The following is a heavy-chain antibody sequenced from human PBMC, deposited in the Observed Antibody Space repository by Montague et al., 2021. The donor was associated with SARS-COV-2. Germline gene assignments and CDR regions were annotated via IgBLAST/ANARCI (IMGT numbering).Heavy chain of an antibody. V-gene: IGHV4-34*01. CDR1: GGSFSGYY. D-gene: IGHD6-19*01. CDR2: INHSGST. CDR3: ARDSRTSGWGYWYHGLDV. Sequence: SETLSLTCAVYGGSFSGYYWSWIRQPPGKGLEWIGEINHSGSTNYNPSLKSRVTISVDTSKNQFSLKLSSVTAADTAVYYCARDSRTSGWGYWYHGLDVWAKGPRSSSP. J-gene: IGHJ6*02.